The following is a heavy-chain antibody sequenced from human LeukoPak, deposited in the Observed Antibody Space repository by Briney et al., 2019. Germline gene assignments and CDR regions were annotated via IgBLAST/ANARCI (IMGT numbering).Heavy chain of an antibody. J-gene: IGHJ4*02. V-gene: IGHV1-46*01. CDR2: INPSGGST. D-gene: IGHD5-12*01. Sequence: ASVKVSCKASGYTFTSYYMHWVRQAPGQGLEWMGVINPSGGSTSYAQKFQGRVTMTTDTSTSTAYMELRSLRSDDTAVYYCASSGEYDYWGQGTLVTVSS. CDR3: ASSGEYDY. CDR1: GYTFTSYY.